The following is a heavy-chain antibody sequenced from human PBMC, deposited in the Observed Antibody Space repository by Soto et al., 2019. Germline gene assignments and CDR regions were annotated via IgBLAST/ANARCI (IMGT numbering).Heavy chain of an antibody. CDR2: IIPIFGTA. J-gene: IGHJ6*02. V-gene: IGHV1-69*13. Sequence: ASVKVSCKASGGTFSSYAISWVRQAPGQGLEWMGGIIPIFGTANYAQKFQGRVTITADESTSTAYMELSSLRAEDTAVYYCARPFSGRYLYYDYYGMDVWCQGTTVTVSS. CDR1: GGTFSSYA. D-gene: IGHD1-26*01. CDR3: ARPFSGRYLYYDYYGMDV.